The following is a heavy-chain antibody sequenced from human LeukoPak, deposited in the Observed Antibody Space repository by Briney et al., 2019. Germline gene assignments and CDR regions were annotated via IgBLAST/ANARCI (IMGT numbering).Heavy chain of an antibody. CDR1: GFTFSSYA. CDR2: ISSNGGST. J-gene: IGHJ6*04. D-gene: IGHD6-13*01. CDR3: ARDSTYSSSWYRHGMDV. V-gene: IGHV3-64*04. Sequence: GGSLRLSCSASGFTFSSYAMHWVRQAPGKGLEYVSAISSNGGSTYYADSVKGRFTISRDNSKNTLYLQMNSLRAEDTAVYYCARDSTYSSSWYRHGMDVWGKGTTVTVSS.